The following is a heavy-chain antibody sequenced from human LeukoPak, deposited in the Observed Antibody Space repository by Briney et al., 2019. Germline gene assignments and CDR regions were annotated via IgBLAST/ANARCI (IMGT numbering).Heavy chain of an antibody. V-gene: IGHV3-23*01. Sequence: GGSLRLSCAASGFTFSTYAMSWVRQAPGKGLEWVSTISGSGGSTNCADSVKGRFTISRDNSKNTLYLQMNSLRAEDTALYYCAKEKSQCSGGSCSYAFDIWGQGTMVTVSS. J-gene: IGHJ3*02. CDR1: GFTFSTYA. CDR2: ISGSGGST. CDR3: AKEKSQCSGGSCSYAFDI. D-gene: IGHD2-15*01.